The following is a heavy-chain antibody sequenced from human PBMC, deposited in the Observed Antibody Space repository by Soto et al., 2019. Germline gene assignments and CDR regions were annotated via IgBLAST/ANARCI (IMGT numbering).Heavy chain of an antibody. V-gene: IGHV4-30-2*01. CDR2: IYHSGST. D-gene: IGHD5-18*01. CDR1: GGSISSGGYS. J-gene: IGHJ4*02. CDR3: ARGYSYGSRMIDY. Sequence: SSETLSLTCAVSGGSISSGGYSWSWIRQPPGKGLEWIGYIYHSGSTYYSPSLKSRVTISVDRSKNQFSLKLSSVTAADTAVYYCARGYSYGSRMIDYWGLGTLVTVSS.